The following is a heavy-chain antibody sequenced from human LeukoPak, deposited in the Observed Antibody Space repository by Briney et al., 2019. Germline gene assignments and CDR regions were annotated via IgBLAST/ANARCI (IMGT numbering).Heavy chain of an antibody. Sequence: SETLSLTCTVSGGSISSSSYYWGWIRQPPGKGLEWIGSIYYSGSTYYNPSLKSRVTISVDTSKNQFSLKLSSVTAADTAVYYCARLAGHCSDFDYWGQGTLVTVSS. J-gene: IGHJ4*02. V-gene: IGHV4-39*01. CDR2: IYYSGST. CDR3: ARLAGHCSDFDY. D-gene: IGHD2-21*01. CDR1: GGSISSSSYY.